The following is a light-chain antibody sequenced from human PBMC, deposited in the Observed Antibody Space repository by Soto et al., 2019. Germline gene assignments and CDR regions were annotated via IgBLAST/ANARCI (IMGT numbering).Light chain of an antibody. V-gene: IGKV1-5*03. CDR3: QHYNSYSEG. CDR2: KAS. Sequence: DIRMTQSPSALSGYVGDRVTITCRASQTISSWLAWYQQKPGKAPKLLIYKASTLKSGVPSRFSGSGSGTEFTLTISSLQPDDFATYYCQHYNSYSEGFGQG. J-gene: IGKJ5*01. CDR1: QTISSW.